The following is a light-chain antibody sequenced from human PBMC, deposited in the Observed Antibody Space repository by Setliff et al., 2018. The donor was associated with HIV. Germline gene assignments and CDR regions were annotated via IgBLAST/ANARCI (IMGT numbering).Light chain of an antibody. CDR2: EVS. CDR1: SSDVGGSNY. J-gene: IGLJ1*01. CDR3: SSYTFSSTPYV. V-gene: IGLV2-14*01. Sequence: QSALTQPASVSGSPGQSITIPCTGTSSDVGGSNYVSWYQQHPGKAPKLMIYEVSNRPSWVSNRFSGSKSGNTASLTISGLQAEDEADYYCSSYTFSSTPYVFGTGTKVTVL.